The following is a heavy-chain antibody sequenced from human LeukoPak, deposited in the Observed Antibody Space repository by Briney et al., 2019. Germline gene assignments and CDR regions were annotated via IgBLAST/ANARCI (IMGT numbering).Heavy chain of an antibody. CDR1: GYSFTSYW. V-gene: IGHV5-51*01. CDR2: IYPGDSDT. J-gene: IGHJ5*02. CDR3: ARQDLGSNYDFWSGPPRWFDP. D-gene: IGHD3-3*01. Sequence: HGESLEISCKGSGYSFTSYWIGWVRQMPGKGLEWMGIIYPGDSDTRYSPSFQGQVTISADKSISTAYLQWSSLKASDTAMYYCARQDLGSNYDFWSGPPRWFDPWGQGTLVTVSS.